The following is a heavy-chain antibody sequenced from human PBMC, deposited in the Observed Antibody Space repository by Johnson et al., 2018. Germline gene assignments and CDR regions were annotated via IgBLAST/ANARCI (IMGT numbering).Heavy chain of an antibody. Sequence: VQLVESGGGVVQPGRSLTLSCTASGFIFSTFAMHWVRQAPGKGLEWMAVLSYDGGNKYYADSVTGRFTITRDNGKNTLYLQMDSLRTEDTAVYYCARDFLGVAGSAFDIWGQGTLVTVSS. CDR2: LSYDGGNK. CDR3: ARDFLGVAGSAFDI. V-gene: IGHV3-30-3*01. D-gene: IGHD6-19*01. CDR1: GFIFSTFA. J-gene: IGHJ3*02.